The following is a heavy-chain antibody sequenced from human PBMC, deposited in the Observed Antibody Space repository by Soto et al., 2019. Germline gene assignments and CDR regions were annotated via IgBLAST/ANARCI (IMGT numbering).Heavy chain of an antibody. V-gene: IGHV4-34*01. D-gene: IGHD5-18*01. J-gene: IGHJ4*02. CDR3: ACLQRGYNYGPTDY. CDR2: INHSGYS. CDR1: GGSFSGYS. Sequence: LSLTCAVYGGSFSGYSWSWIRQPPGKGLEWIGEINHSGYSNYNPSLKSRVTISVDTSKNQFSLKLNSVTAADTAVYYCACLQRGYNYGPTDYWGQGTLVTVSS.